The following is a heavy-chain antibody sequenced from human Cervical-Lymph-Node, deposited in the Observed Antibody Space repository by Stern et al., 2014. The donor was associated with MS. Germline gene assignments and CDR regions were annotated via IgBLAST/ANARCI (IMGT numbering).Heavy chain of an antibody. CDR2: INAGNGNT. Sequence: VQLVQSGAEVKKPGASVKVSCKASGYTFTRYAIHWVRQAPGPRLEWMRWINAGNGNTKYSQKFQGRVTITRDTSASTAYMELSSLRSEDTAVYYCARGSTYGMDVWGQGTTVTVSS. D-gene: IGHD5/OR15-5a*01. CDR1: GYTFTRYA. CDR3: ARGSTYGMDV. V-gene: IGHV1-3*01. J-gene: IGHJ6*02.